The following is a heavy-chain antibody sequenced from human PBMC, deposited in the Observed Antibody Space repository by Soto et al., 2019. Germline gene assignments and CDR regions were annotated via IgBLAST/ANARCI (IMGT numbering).Heavy chain of an antibody. V-gene: IGHV3-23*01. CDR2: ISGSGVST. CDR1: GFTFSSYA. J-gene: IGHJ6*02. CDR3: AKDSPKCELSVLDYYGMDV. D-gene: IGHD1-26*01. Sequence: EVQLLESGGGLVQPGGSLRLSCAASGFTFSSYAMSWVRQAPGKGLEWVSTISGSGVSTYYADSVKGRFTISRDNSKNTLYLQMNSLRAEDTAVYYCAKDSPKCELSVLDYYGMDVWGQGTTVTVSS.